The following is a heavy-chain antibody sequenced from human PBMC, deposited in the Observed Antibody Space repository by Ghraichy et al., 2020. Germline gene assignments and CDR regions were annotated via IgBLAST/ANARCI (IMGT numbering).Heavy chain of an antibody. CDR3: ASRDIVLMRMTQLGFDP. J-gene: IGHJ5*02. Sequence: SETLSLTCTVSGGSISSSSYYWGWIRQPPGKGLEWIGSIYYSGSTYYNPSLKSRVTISVDTSKNQFSLKLSSVTAADTAVYYCASRDIVLMRMTQLGFDPWGQGTLVTVSS. D-gene: IGHD2-8*01. CDR1: GGSISSSSYY. V-gene: IGHV4-39*07. CDR2: IYYSGST.